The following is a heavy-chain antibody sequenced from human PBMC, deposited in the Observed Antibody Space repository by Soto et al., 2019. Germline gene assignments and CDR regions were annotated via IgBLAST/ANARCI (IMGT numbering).Heavy chain of an antibody. J-gene: IGHJ6*02. CDR2: ISGSGGST. CDR3: ASDYYGMDV. CDR1: GFTFSNYA. Sequence: GGSLRLSCAASGFTFSNYARNWVRQAPGKGLEWVSAISGSGGSTNYADSVKGQFTISRDDSKNTLFLQMNSLRVEDTAVYFCASDYYGMDVWGQGTTVTVSS. V-gene: IGHV3-23*01.